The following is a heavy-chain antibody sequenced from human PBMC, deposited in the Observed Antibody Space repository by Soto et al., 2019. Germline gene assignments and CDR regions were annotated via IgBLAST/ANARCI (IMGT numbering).Heavy chain of an antibody. CDR1: GVSISSYY. V-gene: IGHV4-59*01. CDR3: AMSRGGYFYY. D-gene: IGHD3-10*01. CDR2: IYYSGST. Sequence: QVQLQESGPGLVKPSETLSLTCTVSGVSISSYYWRWIRQPPGKGLEWIGYIYYSGSTNYNPSLKSRVTISVATSKNQLSLRLSSVTAAATAVYYCAMSRGGYFYYWGKGPLVTVSS. J-gene: IGHJ4*02.